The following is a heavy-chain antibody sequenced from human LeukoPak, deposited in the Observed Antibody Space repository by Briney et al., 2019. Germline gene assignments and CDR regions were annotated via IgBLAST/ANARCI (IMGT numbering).Heavy chain of an antibody. Sequence: ASVKVSCKASGYTFTRYYLHWLRQAPGQGLEWMGWINPNSVGTNYAQKFQGRVTMTRDTSISTAYMELSRLRSDDTAVYYCARRRPWWFGESITPYYYYYMDVWGKGTTVTVSS. CDR1: GYTFTRYY. V-gene: IGHV1-2*02. J-gene: IGHJ6*03. D-gene: IGHD3-10*01. CDR2: INPNSVGT. CDR3: ARRRPWWFGESITPYYYYYMDV.